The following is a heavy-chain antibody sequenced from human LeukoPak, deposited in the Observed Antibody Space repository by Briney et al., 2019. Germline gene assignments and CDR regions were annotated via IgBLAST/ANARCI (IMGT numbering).Heavy chain of an antibody. CDR3: ARGTGGYSYGYYYYYYMDV. D-gene: IGHD5-18*01. J-gene: IGHJ6*03. V-gene: IGHV3-21*01. Sequence: GGSLRLSCAASGFTFSSYSMNWVRQAPGKGLEWVSSISSSSSYIYYADSVKGRFTISRDNAKNSLYLQMNSLRAEDTAVYYCARGTGGYSYGYYYYYYMDVWGKGTTVTVSS. CDR2: ISSSSSYI. CDR1: GFTFSSYS.